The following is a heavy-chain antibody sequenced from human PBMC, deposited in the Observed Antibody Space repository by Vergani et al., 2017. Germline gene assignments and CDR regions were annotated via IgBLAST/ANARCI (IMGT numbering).Heavy chain of an antibody. CDR2: FYSSGIY. J-gene: IGHJ5*02. CDR1: GDSISSDNLY. Sequence: QVQLQESGPGLLKPSQTLSLTCTVSGDSISSDNLYWHWLRQPAGKGLEWIGRFYSSGIYNYNPSLKSRVSMSLDTSKNQFSLHLTSVTAADSATYYCAGDTHSWQRADRWGQGLLVSVSS. CDR3: AGDTHSWQRADR. V-gene: IGHV4-61*02. D-gene: IGHD6-13*01.